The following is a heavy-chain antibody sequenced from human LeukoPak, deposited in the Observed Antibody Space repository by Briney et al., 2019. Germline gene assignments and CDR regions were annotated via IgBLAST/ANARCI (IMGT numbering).Heavy chain of an antibody. J-gene: IGHJ6*03. CDR3: ARDVSERSAWYHYYYMDV. V-gene: IGHV3-21*01. CDR1: GFTFRRYS. Sequence: GGSLRLSCAASGFTFRRYSMNWVRQAPGKGLEWVSSISSSSSYIYYADSVEGRFTISRDNAKNSLDLQMNSLRAEDTAVYYGARDVSERSAWYHYYYMDVWGKGTTVTVSS. CDR2: ISSSSSYI. D-gene: IGHD5/OR15-5a*01.